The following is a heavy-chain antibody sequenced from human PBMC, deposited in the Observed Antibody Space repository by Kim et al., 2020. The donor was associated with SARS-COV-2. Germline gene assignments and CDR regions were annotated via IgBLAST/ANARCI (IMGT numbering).Heavy chain of an antibody. D-gene: IGHD6-19*01. CDR2: ITKYDGRT. Sequence: GGSLRLSCVVSGFNSNNYAMSWVRQAPGKGLEWISAITKYDGRTYYANSVKGRFTISRDISSNKVLLQMNSLRAEDTALYYCAKDHPASGWPTFEYWG. V-gene: IGHV3-23*01. CDR1: GFNSNNYA. J-gene: IGHJ4*01. CDR3: AKDHPASGWPTFEY.